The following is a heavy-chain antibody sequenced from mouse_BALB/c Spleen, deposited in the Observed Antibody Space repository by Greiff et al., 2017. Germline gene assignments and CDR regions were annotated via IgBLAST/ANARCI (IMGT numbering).Heavy chain of an antibody. J-gene: IGHJ3*01. Sequence: EVQGVESGGGLVKPGGSLKLSCAASGFAFSSYDMSWVRQTPEKRLEWVAYISSGGGSTYYPDTVKGRFTISRDNAKNTLYLQMSSLKSEDTAMYYCAKPRGYDYGEFAYWGQGTLVTVSA. CDR3: AKPRGYDYGEFAY. CDR2: ISSGGGST. V-gene: IGHV5-12-1*01. CDR1: GFAFSSYD. D-gene: IGHD2-4*01.